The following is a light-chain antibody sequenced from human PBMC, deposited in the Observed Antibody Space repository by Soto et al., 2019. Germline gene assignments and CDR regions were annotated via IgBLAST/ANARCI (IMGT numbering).Light chain of an antibody. Sequence: DIHSSPSRFCVTAYVGDRVTITCRARQGISHWLAWYQQKPGKAPKLLIYAASTLQSGVPSRFSGSGSGTDFTLTISCLQSEDFAVYYCQDYNNWPPTFGPGTKVDVK. CDR1: QGISHW. J-gene: IGKJ3*01. CDR3: QDYNNWPPT. V-gene: IGKV1-12*01. CDR2: AAS.